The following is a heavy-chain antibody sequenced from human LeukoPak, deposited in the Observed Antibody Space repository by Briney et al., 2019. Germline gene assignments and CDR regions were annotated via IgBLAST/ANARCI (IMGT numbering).Heavy chain of an antibody. V-gene: IGHV1-69*02. CDR1: GGTFSSDT. Sequence: ASVKVSCKASGGTFSSDTISWVRQAPGRGLECMGRIIPILGIANYAQKFQGRVMITADKSTSTAYMELSSLRSEDTAVYYCARGGQLGEYYYGMDVWGQGTTVTVSS. CDR3: ARGGQLGEYYYGMDV. D-gene: IGHD3-10*01. J-gene: IGHJ6*02. CDR2: IIPILGIA.